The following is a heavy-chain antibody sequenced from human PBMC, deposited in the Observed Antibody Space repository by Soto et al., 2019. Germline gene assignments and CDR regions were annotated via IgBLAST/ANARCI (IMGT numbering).Heavy chain of an antibody. CDR2: INADNGNT. J-gene: IGHJ3*02. CDR1: GYTFRNYA. Sequence: QVQLVQSGAEVKRPGASVKVSCKASGYTFRNYALHWVRQAPGQRLEWMGWINADNGNTKYSKNFQCRVTINRDTSESTVFMELSSMRYEDTAISYCARVVDYGLIAFEIWGQGKMVTLSP. D-gene: IGHD4-17*01. CDR3: ARVVDYGLIAFEI. V-gene: IGHV1-3*01.